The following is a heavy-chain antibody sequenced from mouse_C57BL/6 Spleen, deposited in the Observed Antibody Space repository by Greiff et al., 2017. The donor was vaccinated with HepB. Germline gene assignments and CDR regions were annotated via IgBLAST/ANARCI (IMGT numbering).Heavy chain of an antibody. Sequence: VQLQQSGPELVKPGASVKISCKASGYSFTSYYIHWVKQRPGQGLEWIGWIYPGSGNTKYNEKFKGKATLTADTSSSTAYMQLSSLTSEDSAVYYCAREGDYYVFDYWGQGTTLTVSS. CDR1: GYSFTSYY. V-gene: IGHV1-66*01. D-gene: IGHD1-1*01. J-gene: IGHJ2*01. CDR2: IYPGSGNT. CDR3: AREGDYYVFDY.